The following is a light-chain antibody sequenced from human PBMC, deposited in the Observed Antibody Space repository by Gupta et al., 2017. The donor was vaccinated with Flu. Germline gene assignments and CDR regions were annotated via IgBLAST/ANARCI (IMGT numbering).Light chain of an antibody. V-gene: IGKV6-21*01. J-gene: IGKJ1*01. CDR1: QNIGGA. CDR3: HQSSDLPWT. CDR2: YAS. Sequence: EIVLTQSPDFQSVTPKERVTITCRASQNIGGALHWYQQKPDQSPKVLIKYASQSFSGVPSRFSSSGSGTDFTLTINGLETEDAATYYCHQSSDLPWTFGQGTKVEIK.